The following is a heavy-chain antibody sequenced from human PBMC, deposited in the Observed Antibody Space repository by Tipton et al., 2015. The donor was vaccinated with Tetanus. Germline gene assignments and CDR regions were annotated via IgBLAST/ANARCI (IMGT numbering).Heavy chain of an antibody. Sequence: TLSLTCTVSSVSIADNTNYWGWIRQPPGKGLEWIGSIYSSGDTYSNPSLKSRVTMSVDTSGNQFSLRLSSVTAADTAEYYCASPKIKWGSSAFDVWGPGTMVAVSS. CDR1: SVSIADNTNY. J-gene: IGHJ3*01. D-gene: IGHD5-12*01. CDR2: IYSSGDT. V-gene: IGHV4-39*01. CDR3: ASPKIKWGSSAFDV.